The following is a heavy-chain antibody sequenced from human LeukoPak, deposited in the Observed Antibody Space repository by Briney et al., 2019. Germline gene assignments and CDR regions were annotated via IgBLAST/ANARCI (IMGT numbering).Heavy chain of an antibody. CDR3: ARDRSSSGLDY. V-gene: IGHV3-33*01. CDR1: GFSFSSYG. D-gene: IGHD6-19*01. Sequence: GGSLRLSCAASGFSFSSYGMHWVRQAPGKGLEWVAVIWYDGSNKYYADSVKGRFTISRDNSKNTLYLQMNSLRAEDTAVYYCARDRSSSGLDYWGQGTLVTVSS. J-gene: IGHJ4*02. CDR2: IWYDGSNK.